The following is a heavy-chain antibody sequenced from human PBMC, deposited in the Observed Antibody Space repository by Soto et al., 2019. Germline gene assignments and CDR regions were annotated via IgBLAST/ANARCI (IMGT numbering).Heavy chain of an antibody. J-gene: IGHJ6*02. Sequence: GGSLRLSCAASGFTFSSYWMHWVRQAPGKGLVWVSRINSDGSSTSYADSVKGRFTISRDNAKNTLYLQMNSLRAEDTAVYYCAREYHEPSYYDFWSGSLYGMDVWGQGTTVTVSS. CDR1: GFTFSSYW. D-gene: IGHD3-3*01. CDR3: AREYHEPSYYDFWSGSLYGMDV. V-gene: IGHV3-74*01. CDR2: INSDGSST.